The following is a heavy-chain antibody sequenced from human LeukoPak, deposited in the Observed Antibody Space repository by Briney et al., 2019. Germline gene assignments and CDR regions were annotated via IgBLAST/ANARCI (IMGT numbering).Heavy chain of an antibody. CDR2: IYSTSQT. Sequence: VXXTPGXGLEGVSLIYSTSQTFYADSVNGPFTISRDNTKNTLYLQMDSLRADDTAIYYCGRDGWGTNMLNGGRWGQGSLVTASS. J-gene: IGHJ4*02. CDR3: GRDGWGTNMLNGGR. V-gene: IGHV3-66*03. D-gene: IGHD1/OR15-1a*01.